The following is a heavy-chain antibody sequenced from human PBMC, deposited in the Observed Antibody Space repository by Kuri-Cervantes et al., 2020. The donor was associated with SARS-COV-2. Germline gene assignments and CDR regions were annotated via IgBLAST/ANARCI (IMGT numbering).Heavy chain of an antibody. V-gene: IGHV4-39*01. J-gene: IGHJ6*03. CDR3: ARGLGRYCSGGSCYSLCYYYYMDV. CDR2: IYYSGST. Sequence: SETLSLTCTVSGGSISSSSYYWGWIRQPPGKGLEWIGSIYYSGSTYYNPSLKSRVTISVDTSKDQFSLKLSSVTAADTAVYYCARGLGRYCSGGSCYSLCYYYYMDVWGKGTTVTVSS. D-gene: IGHD2-15*01. CDR1: GGSISSSSYY.